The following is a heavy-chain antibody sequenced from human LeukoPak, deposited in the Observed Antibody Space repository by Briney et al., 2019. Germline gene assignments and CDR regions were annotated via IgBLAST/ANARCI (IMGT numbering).Heavy chain of an antibody. D-gene: IGHD4-17*01. CDR2: ISYDGSNK. V-gene: IGHV3-30*18. J-gene: IGHJ5*02. CDR1: GFTFSSYG. Sequence: GRSLRLSCAASGFTFSSYGMHWVRQAPGKGLEWVAVISYDGSNKYYADSVKGRFTISRDNSKNTLYLQMNSLRAEDTALYYCAKGDYGDHANWFDPWGQGTLVTVSS. CDR3: AKGDYGDHANWFDP.